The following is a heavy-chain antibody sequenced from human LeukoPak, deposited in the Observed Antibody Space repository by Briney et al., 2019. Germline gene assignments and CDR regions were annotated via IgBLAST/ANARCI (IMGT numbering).Heavy chain of an antibody. J-gene: IGHJ6*03. D-gene: IGHD3-22*01. CDR2: IYTSGST. CDR1: GGSISSGSYY. V-gene: IGHV4-61*02. CDR3: ARETYYYDSSGYFPYYYYYYMDA. Sequence: PSETLSLTCTVSGGSISSGSYYWSWIRQPAGKGLEWIGRIYTSGSTNYNPSLKSRVTISVDTSKNQFSLKLSSVTAADTAVYYCARETYYYDSSGYFPYYYYYYMDAWGKGTTVTVSS.